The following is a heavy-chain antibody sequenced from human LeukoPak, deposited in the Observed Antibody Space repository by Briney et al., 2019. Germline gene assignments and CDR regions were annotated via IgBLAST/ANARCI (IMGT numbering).Heavy chain of an antibody. V-gene: IGHV1-69*13. D-gene: IGHD2-15*01. CDR2: IIPIFGTA. J-gene: IGHJ4*02. Sequence: ASVKVSCKASGGTFSSYAISWVRQAPGQGLVWMGGIIPIFGTANYAQKFQGRVTITADESTSTAYMELSSLRSEDTAVYYCARGYCSGGSCYNPPLGYWGQGTLVTVSS. CDR1: GGTFSSYA. CDR3: ARGYCSGGSCYNPPLGY.